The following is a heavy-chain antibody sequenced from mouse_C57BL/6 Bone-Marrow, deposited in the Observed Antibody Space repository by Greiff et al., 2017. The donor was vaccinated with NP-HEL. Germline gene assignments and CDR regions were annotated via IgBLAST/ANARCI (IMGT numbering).Heavy chain of an antibody. V-gene: IGHV14-4*01. CDR2: IDPENGDT. CDR3: TTWPGAY. Sequence: EVQLQQSGAELVRPGASVKLSCTASGFNIKDDYMHWVKQRPEQGLEWIGWIDPENGDTEYASKFQGKATITADTPSTPASLQLTCLTSEDTAVYYCTTWPGAYWGQGTLVTVSA. J-gene: IGHJ3*01. CDR1: GFNIKDDY.